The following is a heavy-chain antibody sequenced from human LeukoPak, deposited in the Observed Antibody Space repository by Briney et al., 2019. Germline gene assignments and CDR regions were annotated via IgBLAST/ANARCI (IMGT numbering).Heavy chain of an antibody. D-gene: IGHD4-4*01. J-gene: IGHJ6*02. CDR3: AKDLSNPYKYYGVDV. CDR1: GFTFSSYA. CDR2: ISGSGSST. Sequence: PGGSLRLSCAASGFTFSSYAMSWVRQAPGKGLEWVSAISGSGSSTYYADSVKGRFTISRDNSKNTLYLQMNSLRAEDTAVYSCAKDLSNPYKYYGVDVWGQGTTVTVSS. V-gene: IGHV3-23*01.